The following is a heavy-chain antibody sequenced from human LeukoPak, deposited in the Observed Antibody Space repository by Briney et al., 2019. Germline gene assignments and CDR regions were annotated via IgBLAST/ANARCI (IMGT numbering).Heavy chain of an antibody. V-gene: IGHV3-23*01. Sequence: GGSLRLSCAAFGFTFSSYAMSWVRQAPGKGLEWVSAISGSGGSTYYADSVKGRFTISRDNSKNTLYLQMNSLRAEDTAVYYCAQKRGYDSSGYYYGTFDYWGQGTLVTVSS. J-gene: IGHJ4*02. CDR1: GFTFSSYA. CDR3: AQKRGYDSSGYYYGTFDY. CDR2: ISGSGGST. D-gene: IGHD3-22*01.